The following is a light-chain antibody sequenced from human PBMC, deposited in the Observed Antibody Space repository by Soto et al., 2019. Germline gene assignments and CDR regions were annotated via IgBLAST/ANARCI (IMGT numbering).Light chain of an antibody. V-gene: IGKV3-20*01. CDR2: GAS. CDR3: QQYCTSPFT. CDR1: QTFSSNF. J-gene: IGKJ2*01. Sequence: EIMLTQSPGTLSLSPGERATLSCRASQTFSSNFLAWYQQKPGQAPRLLIYGASSRATGIPDRFTGSASGTDFTLTISRLEPEDFAVYFCQQYCTSPFTFGQGTNLEIK.